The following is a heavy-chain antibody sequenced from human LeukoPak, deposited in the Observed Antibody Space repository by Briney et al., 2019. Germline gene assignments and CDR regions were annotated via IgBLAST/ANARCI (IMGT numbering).Heavy chain of an antibody. V-gene: IGHV4-59*01. CDR3: ARAPWKQLSTGYNWFDP. Sequence: PSETLSLTCTVSGGSISSYYWSWIRRPPGKGLEWIGYIYYSGSTNYNPSLKSRVTISVDTSKNQFSLKLSSVTAADTAVYYCARAPWKQLSTGYNWFDPWGQGTLVTVSS. CDR1: GGSISSYY. J-gene: IGHJ5*02. CDR2: IYYSGST. D-gene: IGHD6-13*01.